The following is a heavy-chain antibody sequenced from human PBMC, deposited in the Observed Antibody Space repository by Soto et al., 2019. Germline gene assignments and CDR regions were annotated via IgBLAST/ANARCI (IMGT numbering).Heavy chain of an antibody. CDR1: GGSISSGGYY. Sequence: QVQLQESGPGLVKPSQTLSLTCTVSGGSISSGGYYWSWIRQHPGKGLEWIGYIYYSGSTYYTPSLKSRVTISVDTSKNQFSLKLSSVTAADTAVYYCARGGVMGYCSGGSCYSKVSWFDTWGQGTLVTVSS. CDR2: IYYSGST. D-gene: IGHD2-15*01. J-gene: IGHJ5*02. V-gene: IGHV4-31*03. CDR3: ARGGVMGYCSGGSCYSKVSWFDT.